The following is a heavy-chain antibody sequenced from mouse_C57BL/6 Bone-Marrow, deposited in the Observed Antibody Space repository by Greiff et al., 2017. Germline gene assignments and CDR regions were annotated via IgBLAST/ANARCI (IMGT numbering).Heavy chain of an antibody. CDR2: IDPNSGGT. V-gene: IGHV1-72*01. J-gene: IGHJ4*01. D-gene: IGHD1-1*01. Sequence: QQSCTASGYTFTSYWMHWVKQRPGRGLEWIGRIDPNSGGTKYNEKFKSKATLTVDKPSSTAYMQLSSLTSEDSAVYYCARPYYYGSSYDYYAMDYWGQGTSVTVSS. CDR1: GYTFTSYW. CDR3: ARPYYYGSSYDYYAMDY.